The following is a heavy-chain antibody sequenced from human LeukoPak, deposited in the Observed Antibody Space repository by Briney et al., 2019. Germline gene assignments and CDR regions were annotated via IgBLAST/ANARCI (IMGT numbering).Heavy chain of an antibody. J-gene: IGHJ4*02. V-gene: IGHV4-61*01. CDR2: IYYSGST. D-gene: IGHD3-22*01. CDR1: GGSVSSGSYY. Sequence: PSETLSLTYTVSGGSVSSGSYYWSWIRQPPGKGLEWIGYIYYSGSTNYNPSLKSRVTISVDTSKNQFSLKLSSVTAADTAVYYCASVPYDSSGYSYWGQGTLVTVSS. CDR3: ASVPYDSSGYSY.